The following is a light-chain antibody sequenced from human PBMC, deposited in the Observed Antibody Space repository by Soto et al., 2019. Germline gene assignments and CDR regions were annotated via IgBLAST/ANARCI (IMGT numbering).Light chain of an antibody. Sequence: DIQMTQSPSSLSASVGDRVTITCRASQHISNCLAWYQQKPGKVPELLIFAASTLQSGVPSRFSGSRSGTDFTLTISSLQPEDVATYYFQKYNSAPFTFGPGTKVDIK. J-gene: IGKJ3*01. CDR3: QKYNSAPFT. CDR2: AAS. V-gene: IGKV1-27*01. CDR1: QHISNC.